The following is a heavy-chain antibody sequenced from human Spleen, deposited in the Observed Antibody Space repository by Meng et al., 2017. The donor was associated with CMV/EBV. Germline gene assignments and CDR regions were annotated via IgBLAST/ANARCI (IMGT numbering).Heavy chain of an antibody. Sequence: GESLKISCAASGFTFSTYSMNWVRQAPGKGLEWVSSISSSSAYIYYADSVKGRFTISRDNAESSVYLQMNSLRVEDTAVYYCASAFSGYEPFDNWGQGTLVTVSS. CDR2: ISSSSAYI. CDR3: ASAFSGYEPFDN. V-gene: IGHV3-21*06. J-gene: IGHJ4*02. CDR1: GFTFSTYS. D-gene: IGHD5-12*01.